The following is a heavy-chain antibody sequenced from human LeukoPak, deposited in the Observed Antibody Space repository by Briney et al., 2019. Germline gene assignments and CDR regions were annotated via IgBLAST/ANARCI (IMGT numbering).Heavy chain of an antibody. CDR2: FDPEDGET. CDR1: GYTLTELS. V-gene: IGHV1-24*01. Sequence: ASVKVSCKVSGYTLTELSMHWVRQAPGKGLEWMGGFDPEDGETIYAQKFQGRVTMTEDTSTDTAYMELRSLRSDDTAVYYCARDIVVVPAAKGEVDYYYYYMDVWGKGTTVTVSS. J-gene: IGHJ6*03. D-gene: IGHD2-2*01. CDR3: ARDIVVVPAAKGEVDYYYYYMDV.